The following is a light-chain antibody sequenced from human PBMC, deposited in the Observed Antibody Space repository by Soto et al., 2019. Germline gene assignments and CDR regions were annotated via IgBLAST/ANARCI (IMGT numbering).Light chain of an antibody. Sequence: QSALAQPASVSGSPGQSITISCTGTDSDIGSYKYVSWYQQPPGKAPKLIIYEVSNRPSGFSDRFSGSKSANTASLTISGLQAEDEADYYCSSYTSGSMLFGGGTKVTVL. J-gene: IGLJ3*02. V-gene: IGLV2-14*03. CDR2: EVS. CDR3: SSYTSGSML. CDR1: DSDIGSYKY.